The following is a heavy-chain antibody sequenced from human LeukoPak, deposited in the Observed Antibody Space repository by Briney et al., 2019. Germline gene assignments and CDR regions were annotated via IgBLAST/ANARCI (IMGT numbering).Heavy chain of an antibody. Sequence: SVKVSCTASGGTFSKYAVSWVRQAPGQGLEWKGGFIPIFGPANYAQKFQGRLTITADEPTSTAYMELSSLRSEDTAVYYCARAGEVYNSGSYLEYWGQGTLVTVSS. J-gene: IGHJ4*02. D-gene: IGHD6-19*01. V-gene: IGHV1-69*13. CDR1: GGTFSKYA. CDR2: FIPIFGPA. CDR3: ARAGEVYNSGSYLEY.